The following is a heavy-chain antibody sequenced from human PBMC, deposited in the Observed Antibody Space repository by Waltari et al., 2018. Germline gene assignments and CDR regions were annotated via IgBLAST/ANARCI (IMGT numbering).Heavy chain of an antibody. CDR2: ISGSGGST. CDR3: AKSNHCSSTSCLDY. CDR1: GFTFSSYA. V-gene: IGHV3-23*04. Sequence: VQLVQSGAEVKKPGASVKVSCKASGFTFSSYAMSWVRQAPGKGMEWVSSISGSGGSTYYADSVKGRFTISRDNSKNTLYLQMNSLRAEDTAVYYCAKSNHCSSTSCLDYWGQGTLVTVSS. D-gene: IGHD2-2*01. J-gene: IGHJ4*02.